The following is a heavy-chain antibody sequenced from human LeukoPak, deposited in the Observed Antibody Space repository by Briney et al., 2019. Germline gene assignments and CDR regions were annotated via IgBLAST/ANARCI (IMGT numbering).Heavy chain of an antibody. CDR3: ARGLRGFFMHYYYMDV. J-gene: IGHJ6*03. CDR2: ISAYNGNT. Sequence: ASVKVSRKASGYTFTSYGISWVRQAPGQGLEWMGWISAYNGNTNYAQKLQGRVTMTTDTSTSTAYMELRSLRSDDTAVYYCARGLRGFFMHYYYMDVWGKGTTVTVSS. D-gene: IGHD4-17*01. CDR1: GYTFTSYG. V-gene: IGHV1-18*01.